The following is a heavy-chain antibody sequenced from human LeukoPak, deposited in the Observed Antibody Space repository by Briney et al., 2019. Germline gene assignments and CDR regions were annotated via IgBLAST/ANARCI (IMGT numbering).Heavy chain of an antibody. CDR2: IYSGGST. D-gene: IGHD3-10*01. V-gene: IGHV3-53*01. J-gene: IGHJ4*02. CDR3: ARAKPKNMVRGLIMRRESRYYFDY. Sequence: GGSLRLSCAASGFTFRNHAMSWVRQAPGKGLEWVSVIYSGGSTYYADSVKGRFTISRDNSKSTLYIQMNSLRAEDTAVYYCARAKPKNMVRGLIMRRESRYYFDYWGQGTLVTVSS. CDR1: GFTFRNHA.